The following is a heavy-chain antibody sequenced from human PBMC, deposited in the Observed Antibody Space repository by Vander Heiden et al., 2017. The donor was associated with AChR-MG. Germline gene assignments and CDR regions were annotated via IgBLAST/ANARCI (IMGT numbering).Heavy chain of an antibody. J-gene: IGHJ3*02. CDR3: ARGPGIAAEDAFDI. CDR1: GFTFSSYW. V-gene: IGHV3-7*01. Sequence: EVQLVESGGGLVQPGGSLRLSCAAAGFTFSSYWMGWVRQAPGKGLEWVANIKQDGSEKYYVDSVKGRFTISRDNAKNSLYLQMNSLRAEDTAVYYCARGPGIAAEDAFDIWGQGTMVTVSS. D-gene: IGHD6-13*01. CDR2: IKQDGSEK.